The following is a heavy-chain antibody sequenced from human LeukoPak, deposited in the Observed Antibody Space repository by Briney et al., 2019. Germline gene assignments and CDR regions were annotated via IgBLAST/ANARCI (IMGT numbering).Heavy chain of an antibody. J-gene: IGHJ4*02. CDR1: GFTFSSYW. D-gene: IGHD3-16*01. CDR2: IKLDGTEK. CDR3: ASDRFYFGV. V-gene: IGHV3-7*05. Sequence: GGSLRLSCAASGFTFSSYWMHWVRQAPGKGLEWVANIKLDGTEKYYVDSVKGRFTIPRDNAKNSLYLQMNSLRAVDTAVYYCASDRFYFGVWGQGTLVTVSS.